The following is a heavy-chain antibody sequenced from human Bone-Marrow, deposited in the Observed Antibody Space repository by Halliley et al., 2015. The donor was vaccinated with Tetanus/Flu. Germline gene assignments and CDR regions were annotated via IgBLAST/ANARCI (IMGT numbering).Heavy chain of an antibody. D-gene: IGHD5-18*01. Sequence: SGFTLSDYGMHWVRQAPGKGLEWVAVIWYDGIKKYYAESVKGRFTISRDDSKDTLFLQMNSLRAEDTALYFCSGASGYGWLDPWGQGTLVTVSS. CDR3: SGASGYGWLDP. CDR2: IWYDGIKK. J-gene: IGHJ5*02. V-gene: IGHV3-33*03. CDR1: GFTLSDYG.